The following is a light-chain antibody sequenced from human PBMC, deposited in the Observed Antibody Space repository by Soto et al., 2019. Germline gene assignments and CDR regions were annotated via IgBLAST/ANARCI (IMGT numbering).Light chain of an antibody. CDR1: QSVGTY. J-gene: IGKJ2*01. CDR3: QQRYNWPNT. CDR2: DAS. V-gene: IGKV3-11*01. Sequence: EIVLTQSPATLSLSPGEIATLSCMTRQSVGTYLAWYQHNPGQAPRLLISDASNRATGIPARFSGSGSGTDFTLTISSPEPEDVAVYYSQQRYNWPNTVGQGTKLEIK.